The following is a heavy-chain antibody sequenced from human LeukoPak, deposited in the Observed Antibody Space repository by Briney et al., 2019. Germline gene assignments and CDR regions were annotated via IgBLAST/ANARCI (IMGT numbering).Heavy chain of an antibody. V-gene: IGHV4-59*08. CDR3: ARLWDSSSSLDY. CDR2: IYYSGGT. D-gene: IGHD6-6*01. CDR1: GGSISSYY. J-gene: IGHJ4*02. Sequence: SETLSLTCTVSGGSISSYYWTWIRQPPGKGLGLEWIGYIYYSGGTNYNPFLKSRVTISIDTSKNQVSLKLSSVTAADTAVYYCARLWDSSSSLDYWGQGTLVTVSS.